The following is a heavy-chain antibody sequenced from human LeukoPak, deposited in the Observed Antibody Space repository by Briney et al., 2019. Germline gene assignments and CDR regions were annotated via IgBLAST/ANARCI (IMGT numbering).Heavy chain of an antibody. D-gene: IGHD3-9*01. CDR2: IYTSGST. CDR3: ASNARDILTGYFYHYYYMDV. J-gene: IGHJ6*03. Sequence: SETLSLTCTVSGGSISSYYWSWIRQPAGKGLEWIGRIYTSGSTNYNPSLKSRVTISVDTSKNQFSLKLSSVTAADTAVYYCASNARDILTGYFYHYYYMDVWGKGTTVTVSS. V-gene: IGHV4-4*07. CDR1: GGSISSYY.